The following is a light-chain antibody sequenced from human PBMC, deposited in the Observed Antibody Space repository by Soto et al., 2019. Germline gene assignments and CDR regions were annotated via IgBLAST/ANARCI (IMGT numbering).Light chain of an antibody. J-gene: IGLJ3*02. CDR3: AAWDDSLTGWV. Sequence: QSELTQPPSASGTPGQRVTISCSGSSSNIGSNTVNWYQQLPGTAPKLLIYSNNQRPSGVPDRFSGSKSGTSASLAISGLQSEDEADYYCAAWDDSLTGWVFGGGTKLTVL. CDR2: SNN. CDR1: SSNIGSNT. V-gene: IGLV1-44*01.